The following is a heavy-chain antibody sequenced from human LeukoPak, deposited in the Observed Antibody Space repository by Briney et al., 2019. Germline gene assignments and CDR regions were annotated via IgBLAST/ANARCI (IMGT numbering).Heavy chain of an antibody. V-gene: IGHV3-48*01. Sequence: GGSLRLSCAASGFTFSSYGMHWVRQAPGKGLEWLSYISGSSSAIYYADSVQGRFTISRDNAKNSLSLQMSSLRVEDTAVYYCVRDRTLGVRDGFILAWGQGTLVTVSS. CDR3: VRDRTLGVRDGFILA. CDR1: GFTFSSYG. J-gene: IGHJ5*02. CDR2: ISGSSSAI. D-gene: IGHD5-24*01.